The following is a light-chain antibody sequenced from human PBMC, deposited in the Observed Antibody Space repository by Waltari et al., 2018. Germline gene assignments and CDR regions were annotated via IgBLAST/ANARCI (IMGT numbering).Light chain of an antibody. Sequence: QSALTQPASVSGSPGQSITISCTGTSSDVGSYNLVSWYQQHPGKAPKLMIYEGSKRPSGVSNRFSGSKSSNTASLTISGLQAEDEADYYCCSYAGSSIPYVFGTGTKVTVL. CDR2: EGS. CDR1: SSDVGSYNL. J-gene: IGLJ1*01. V-gene: IGLV2-23*01. CDR3: CSYAGSSIPYV.